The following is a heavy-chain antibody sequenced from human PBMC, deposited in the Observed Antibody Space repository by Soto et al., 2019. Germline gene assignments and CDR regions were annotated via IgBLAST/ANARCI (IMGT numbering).Heavy chain of an antibody. D-gene: IGHD6-25*01. Sequence: SEPRALPCTVSGGSISRGGHYWNWIRQRPGKGLEWIGYIYATGNSYYKPSLRNRVSISLDTSKNQVSLQLTSVTAADTAVYYCAKSLTQAAFDSWGQGALVTVSS. CDR1: GGSISRGGHY. CDR3: AKSLTQAAFDS. J-gene: IGHJ4*02. CDR2: IYATGNS. V-gene: IGHV4-31*03.